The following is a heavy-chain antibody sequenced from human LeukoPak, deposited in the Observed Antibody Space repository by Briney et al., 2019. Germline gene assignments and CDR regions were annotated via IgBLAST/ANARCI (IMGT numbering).Heavy chain of an antibody. V-gene: IGHV4-4*07. J-gene: IGHJ5*02. CDR3: ARDFSSKNWFDT. Sequence: SETLSVTCTVSGGSISTYTWSWIRQPAERGLEWIGRFYSNGNTAYNPSVKSRVTMSVDMSKNQVSLKLTSVTSADTAIYYCARDFSSKNWFDTWGQGTLVTVSS. CDR1: GGSISTYT. CDR2: FYSNGNT.